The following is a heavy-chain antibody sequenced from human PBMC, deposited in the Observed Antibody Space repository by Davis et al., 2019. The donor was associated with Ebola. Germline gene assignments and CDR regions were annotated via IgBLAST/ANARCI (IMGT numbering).Heavy chain of an antibody. J-gene: IGHJ4*02. CDR1: GFTFSDYY. CDR2: ISSSSSYI. Sequence: GESLKISCAASGFTFSDYYMSWIRQAPGKGLEWVSSISSSSSYIYYADSVKGRFTISRDNAKNSLYLQMNSLRAEDTAVYYCARGYGYTYFFDYWGQGTLVTVSS. V-gene: IGHV3-11*06. CDR3: ARGYGYTYFFDY. D-gene: IGHD5-18*01.